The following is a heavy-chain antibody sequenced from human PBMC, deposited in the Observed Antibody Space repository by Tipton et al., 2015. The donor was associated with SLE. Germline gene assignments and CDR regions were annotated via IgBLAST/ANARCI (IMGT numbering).Heavy chain of an antibody. D-gene: IGHD3-3*01. CDR3: ARDSAAGSSYYYGMDV. V-gene: IGHV3-53*05. J-gene: IGHJ6*02. CDR2: MYTGGTT. CDR1: GVPVRSNY. Sequence: SLRLSCAASGVPVRSNYMSWVRQAPGKGLEWVSVMYTGGTTDYAESVRGRFTISRDNSKNTMFLEMNNLRTEDTAVYYCARDSAAGSSYYYGMDVWGQGTSVTVSS.